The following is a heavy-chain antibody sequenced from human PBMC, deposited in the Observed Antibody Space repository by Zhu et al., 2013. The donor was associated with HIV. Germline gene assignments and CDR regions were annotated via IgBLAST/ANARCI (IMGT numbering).Heavy chain of an antibody. CDR1: GYTFTSYG. Sequence: QVQLVQSGAEVKKPGASVKVSCKASGYTFTSYGISWVRQAPGQGLEWMGWISAYNGNTNYAQKLQGRVTMTTDTSTSTAYMELRSLRSDDTAVYYCARDHRPYWQLVLRAFDIWGQGTMVTVSS. J-gene: IGHJ3*02. CDR2: ISAYNGNT. V-gene: IGHV1-18*04. CDR3: ARDHRPYWQLVLRAFDI. D-gene: IGHD6-13*01.